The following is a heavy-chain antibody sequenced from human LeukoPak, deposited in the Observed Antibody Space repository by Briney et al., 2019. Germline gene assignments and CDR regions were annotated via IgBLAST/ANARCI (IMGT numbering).Heavy chain of an antibody. CDR3: ARVHSSGYYNAFDI. D-gene: IGHD3-22*01. J-gene: IGHJ3*02. CDR2: ISSSSSYI. V-gene: IGHV3-21*01. Sequence: PGGSLRLSCAASGFTFSSYAMTWVRQAPGKGLEWVSSISSSSSYIYYADSVKGRFTISRDNAKNSLYLQMNSLRAEDTAVYYCARVHSSGYYNAFDIWGQGTMVTVSS. CDR1: GFTFSSYA.